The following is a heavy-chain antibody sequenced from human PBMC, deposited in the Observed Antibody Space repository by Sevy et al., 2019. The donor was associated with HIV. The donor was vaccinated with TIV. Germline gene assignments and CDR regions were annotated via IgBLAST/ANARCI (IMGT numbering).Heavy chain of an antibody. Sequence: SETLSLTCAVYGGSFSGYYWSWIRQPPGKGLEWIGEINHSGSTNYNPSLKSRVTISVDTSKNQFSLKLSSVTAADTAVYYCARAWLGGSSGEANYFDYWGQGTLVTVSS. CDR3: ARAWLGGSSGEANYFDY. J-gene: IGHJ4*02. CDR1: GGSFSGYY. D-gene: IGHD6-6*01. V-gene: IGHV4-34*01. CDR2: INHSGST.